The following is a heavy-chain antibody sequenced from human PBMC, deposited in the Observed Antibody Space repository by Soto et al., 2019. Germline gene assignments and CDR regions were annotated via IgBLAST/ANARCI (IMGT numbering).Heavy chain of an antibody. V-gene: IGHV1-69*13. CDR2: IIPISGTA. CDR1: GCTFSSYA. CDR3: ARDPTPYGSGSDAFDI. J-gene: IGHJ3*02. Sequence: SVKVSCKASGCTFSSYAISWVRQAPGQGLEWMGRIIPISGTANYAQKFQGRVTITADESTSTAYMELSSLRSEDTAVYYCARDPTPYGSGSDAFDIWGQGTMVTVSS. D-gene: IGHD3-10*01.